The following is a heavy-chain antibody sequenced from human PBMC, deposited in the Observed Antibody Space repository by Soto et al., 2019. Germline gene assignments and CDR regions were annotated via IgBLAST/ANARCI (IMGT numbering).Heavy chain of an antibody. Sequence: SETLSLTCTVSGGSISSYYWSWIRQPPGKGLEWIGYIYYSGSTNYNPSLKSRVTISVDTSRNQFSLKLSSVTAEDTAVYYCARDLGITMIVVAHYGMDVWGQGTTVTVSS. D-gene: IGHD3-22*01. J-gene: IGHJ6*02. V-gene: IGHV4-59*01. CDR2: IYYSGST. CDR3: ARDLGITMIVVAHYGMDV. CDR1: GGSISSYY.